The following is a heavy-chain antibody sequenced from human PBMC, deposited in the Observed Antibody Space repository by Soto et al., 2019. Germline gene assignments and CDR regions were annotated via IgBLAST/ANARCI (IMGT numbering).Heavy chain of an antibody. CDR2: IYYSGST. CDR3: ARALIQLWPHYYYGMDV. V-gene: IGHV4-30-4*01. CDR1: GGSISSGDYY. D-gene: IGHD5-18*01. Sequence: TLSPTCPVSGGSISSGDYYWSWIRQPPGKGLEWIGYIYYSGSTYHNPSLKSRVTISVDTSKNQFSLKLSSVTAADTAMYYCARALIQLWPHYYYGMDVWGQGTTVNVSS. J-gene: IGHJ6*02.